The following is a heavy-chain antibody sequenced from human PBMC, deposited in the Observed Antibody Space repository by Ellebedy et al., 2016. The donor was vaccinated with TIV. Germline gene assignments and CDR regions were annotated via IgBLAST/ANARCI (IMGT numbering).Heavy chain of an antibody. V-gene: IGHV5-51*01. CDR1: GYSFTSYW. CDR3: ARLSPTYSSGWYDAFDY. Sequence: PGGSLRLSCEGSGYSFTSYWIGWVRQMPGKGLEWMGIIYPGDSDTKYSPSFQGQVPISADESISTAYLQWSSLKASDTAMYYCARLSPTYSSGWYDAFDYWGQGTLVTVSS. D-gene: IGHD6-19*01. J-gene: IGHJ4*02. CDR2: IYPGDSDT.